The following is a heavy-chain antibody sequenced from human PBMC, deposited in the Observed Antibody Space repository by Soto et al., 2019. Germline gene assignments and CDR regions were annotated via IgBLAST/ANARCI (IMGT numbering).Heavy chain of an antibody. D-gene: IGHD4-17*01. CDR1: GFSLSTSGVG. J-gene: IGHJ4*02. V-gene: IGHV2-5*02. CDR2: IYWDDDK. Sequence: QITLKESGPTLVKPTQTLTLTCTFSGFSLSTSGVGGTWIRQRPGKALEWLALIYWDDDKRYSPSLKNRLTITKHTSKNQGVLTMTNMDPVDTATYYCAHYDYGGLVYWGQGALVTVSS. CDR3: AHYDYGGLVY.